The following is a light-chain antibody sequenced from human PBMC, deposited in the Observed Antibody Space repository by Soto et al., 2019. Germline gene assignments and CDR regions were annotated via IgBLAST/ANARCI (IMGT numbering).Light chain of an antibody. CDR3: FSYAGSYTHVV. V-gene: IGLV2-11*01. CDR1: SSDVGGYNY. Sequence: QSALTQPRSVSGSPGQSVTISCTGTSSDVGGYNYVSWYQQHPGKAPKLMIYDVSKRPSGVPDRFSGSKSGNTASLTISGLQAEDEGDYYCFSYAGSYTHVVFGGGTKVTVL. CDR2: DVS. J-gene: IGLJ2*01.